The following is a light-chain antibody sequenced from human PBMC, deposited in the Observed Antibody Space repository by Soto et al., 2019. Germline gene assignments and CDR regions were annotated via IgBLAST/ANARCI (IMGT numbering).Light chain of an antibody. CDR3: QQYSSSPRT. CDR2: DAS. V-gene: IGKV3-20*01. J-gene: IGKJ5*01. CDR1: QTISSGF. Sequence: IVLTQSPGILYLSPGHRATLSCRASQTISSGFLAWYQQKVGQAPRLLIYDASNRATGVPDRFSGSGYGTDFSLTISRLETEDFAVYHCQQYSSSPRTFGQGTRLEIK.